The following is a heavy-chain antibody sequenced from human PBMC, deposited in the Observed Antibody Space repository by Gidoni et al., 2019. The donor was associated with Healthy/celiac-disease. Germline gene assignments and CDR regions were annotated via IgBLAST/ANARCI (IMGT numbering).Heavy chain of an antibody. CDR2: IYYSGST. V-gene: IGHV4-39*07. Sequence: QLQLQESGPGLVKPSETLSLTCTVSGGSISSSSYYWGWIRQPPGKGLEWIGSIYYSGSTYYNPSLKSRVTISVDTSKNQFSLKLSSVTAADTAVYYCARTAMVPRPFDYWGQGTLVTVSS. J-gene: IGHJ4*02. D-gene: IGHD5-18*01. CDR1: GGSISSSSYY. CDR3: ARTAMVPRPFDY.